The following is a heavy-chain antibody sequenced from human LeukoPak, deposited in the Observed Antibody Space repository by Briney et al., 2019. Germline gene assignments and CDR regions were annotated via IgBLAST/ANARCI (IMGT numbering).Heavy chain of an antibody. CDR3: AKGPLVTEEYYYYYGMDV. V-gene: IGHV3-30*18. J-gene: IGHJ6*02. CDR2: ISYDGSNK. D-gene: IGHD4-11*01. Sequence: GGSLGLSCAASEFTFSSYGMHWVRQAPGKGLEWVAVISYDGSNKYYADSVKGRFTISRDNSKNTLYLQMNSLRAEDTAVYYCAKGPLVTEEYYYYYGMDVWGQGTTVTVSS. CDR1: EFTFSSYG.